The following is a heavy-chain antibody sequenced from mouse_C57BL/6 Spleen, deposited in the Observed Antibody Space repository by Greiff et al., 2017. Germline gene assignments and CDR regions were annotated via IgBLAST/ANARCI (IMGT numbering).Heavy chain of an antibody. CDR3: ARIRGSSYPYWYFDV. CDR1: GYTFTSYW. V-gene: IGHV1-55*01. Sequence: QVQLQQPGAELVKPGASVKMSCKASGYTFTSYWITWVKQRPGQGLEWIGDIYPGSGSTNYNEKFKSKATLTVDTSSSTAYMQLSSLTSEDSAVYYCARIRGSSYPYWYFDVWGTGTTVTVSS. J-gene: IGHJ1*03. D-gene: IGHD1-1*01. CDR2: IYPGSGST.